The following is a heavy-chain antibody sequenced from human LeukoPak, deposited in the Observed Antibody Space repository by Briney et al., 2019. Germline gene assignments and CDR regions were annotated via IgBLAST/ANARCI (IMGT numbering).Heavy chain of an antibody. D-gene: IGHD6-25*01. V-gene: IGHV3-33*01. Sequence: PGRSLRLSCEASGFSFRSYGMYWVRQAPGEGLECVAIIWNDGSNKYYADSVKGRFTISRDNSKNTLTLQMDSLRVEDTAVYYCARSNGGVPIGGGHSSGWADYWGQGTLVTVSS. CDR2: IWNDGSNK. J-gene: IGHJ4*02. CDR3: ARSNGGVPIGGGHSSGWADY. CDR1: GFSFRSYG.